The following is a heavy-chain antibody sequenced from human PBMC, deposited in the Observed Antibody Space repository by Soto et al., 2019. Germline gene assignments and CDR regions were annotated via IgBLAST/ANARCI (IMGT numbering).Heavy chain of an antibody. J-gene: IGHJ4*02. Sequence: EVQLVEAGGTLVQPGGSLRLSCGASGFKFRSYWMSWVRQAPGKGLEWLANIKEDGSEKYYVDSVEGRFTISRDNARNSVYLQMNSLRAEDTAIYYCTRGRGRDSNEHFWGQGTLVIVSS. CDR1: GFKFRSYW. D-gene: IGHD4-4*01. V-gene: IGHV3-7*01. CDR2: IKEDGSEK. CDR3: TRGRGRDSNEHF.